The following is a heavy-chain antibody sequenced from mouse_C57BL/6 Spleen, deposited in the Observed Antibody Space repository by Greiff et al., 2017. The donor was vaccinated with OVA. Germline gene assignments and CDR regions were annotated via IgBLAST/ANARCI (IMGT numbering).Heavy chain of an antibody. CDR1: GYSFTGYY. J-gene: IGHJ2*01. CDR3: ARTLKGDLDY. Sequence: EVQLQQSGPELVKPGASVKISCKASGYSFTGYYMNWVKQSPEKSLEWIGEINPSTGGTTYNQKFKAKATLTVDKSSSTAYLQLKSLTSADSAVYYCARTLKGDLDYWGQGTTLTVSS. D-gene: IGHD1-3*01. V-gene: IGHV1-42*01. CDR2: INPSTGGT.